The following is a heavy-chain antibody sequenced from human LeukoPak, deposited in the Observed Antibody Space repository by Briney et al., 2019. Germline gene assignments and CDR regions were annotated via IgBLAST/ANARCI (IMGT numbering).Heavy chain of an antibody. CDR3: ARDKIEGPTKPDY. D-gene: IGHD1-1*01. V-gene: IGHV3-7*01. CDR2: IKQDESEK. J-gene: IGHJ4*02. CDR1: GFTINSYT. Sequence: AGSLCLSCAASGFTINSYTYCWISQAPGKGLEWVDNIKQDESEKYYVDSVKGRFTISGDNAKNSLYLQMNSLRAEVTAVYYCARDKIEGPTKPDYWGQGILVTVSS.